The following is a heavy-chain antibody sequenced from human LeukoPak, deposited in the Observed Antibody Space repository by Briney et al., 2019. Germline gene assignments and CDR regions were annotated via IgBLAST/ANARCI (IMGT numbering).Heavy chain of an antibody. CDR2: ISSSSRYI. CDR1: GFTFSSYS. V-gene: IGHV3-21*01. Sequence: PGGSLRLSCAASGFTFSSYSMNWVRQAPGKGLEWVSSISSSSRYIYYADSVKGRFTISRDNAKHSLYLQMNSLRAEDTAVYYCARDFFRVGATSAYWGQGTLVTVSS. CDR3: ARDFFRVGATSAY. D-gene: IGHD1-26*01. J-gene: IGHJ4*02.